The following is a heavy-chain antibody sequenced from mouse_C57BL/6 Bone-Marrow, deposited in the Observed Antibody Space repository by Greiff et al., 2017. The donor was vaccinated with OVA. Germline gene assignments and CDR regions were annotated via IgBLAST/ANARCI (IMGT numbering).Heavy chain of an antibody. V-gene: IGHV1-15*01. CDR1: GYTFTDYE. CDR2: IDPETGGT. J-gene: IGHJ3*01. D-gene: IGHD2-3*01. Sequence: LVESGAELVRPGASVTLSCKASGYTFTDYEMHWVKQTPVHGLEWIGAIDPETGGTAYNQKFKGKAILTADKSSSTAYMELRSLTSEDSAVYYCTRGGWLLPWFAYWGQGTLVTVSA. CDR3: TRGGWLLPWFAY.